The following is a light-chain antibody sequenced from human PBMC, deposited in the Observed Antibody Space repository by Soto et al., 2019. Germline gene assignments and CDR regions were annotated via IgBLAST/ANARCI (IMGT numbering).Light chain of an antibody. Sequence: DIQMTPSPPTLPAFVGDRVTITCRASQTIGNWLAWYQQKPGKVPKLLNYNVSSLESGVRSRFSGIGSGTELTLTISSLQQYDFANYYYQQCYFYWTLGQGTKVEIK. CDR2: NVS. J-gene: IGKJ1*01. CDR1: QTIGNW. V-gene: IGKV1-5*03. CDR3: QQCYFYWT.